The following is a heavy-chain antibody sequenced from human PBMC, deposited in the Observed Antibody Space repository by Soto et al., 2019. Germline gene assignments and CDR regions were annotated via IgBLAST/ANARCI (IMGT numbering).Heavy chain of an antibody. CDR2: INAGNGNT. J-gene: IGHJ4*02. CDR3: ARDLGYALPDY. V-gene: IGHV1-3*01. CDR1: GYTLNSYS. Sequence: GASVKVSCKESGYTLNSYSMHWARQAPGQRLEWMGWINAGNGNTKYSQKFQGRVTITRDTSASTAYMELSSLRSEDTAVYYCARDLGYALPDYWGQGTLVTVSS. D-gene: IGHD2-15*01.